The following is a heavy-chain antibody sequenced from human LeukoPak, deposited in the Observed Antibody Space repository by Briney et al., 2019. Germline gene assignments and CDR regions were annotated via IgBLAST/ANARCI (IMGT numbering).Heavy chain of an antibody. CDR1: GFTFSKYA. CDR3: TTTGYSSSWSYDY. D-gene: IGHD6-13*01. V-gene: IGHV3-15*01. Sequence: PGGSLRLSCAASGFTFSKYAMSWVRQAPGKGLEWVGRIKSKTDGGTTDYAAPVKGRFTISRDDSKNTLYLQMNSLKTEDTAVYYCTTTGYSSSWSYDYWGQGTLVTVSS. CDR2: IKSKTDGGTT. J-gene: IGHJ4*02.